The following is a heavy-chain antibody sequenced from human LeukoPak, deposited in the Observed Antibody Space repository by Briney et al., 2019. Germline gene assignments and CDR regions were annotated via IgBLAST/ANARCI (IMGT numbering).Heavy chain of an antibody. D-gene: IGHD3-22*01. V-gene: IGHV3-74*01. CDR1: GFTFSNAW. Sequence: GGSLRLSCAASGFTFSNAWMSWVRQAPGKGLVWVSRISPDGSSAIYADSVNGRFTISRDSSKNTLYLQMNSLRAEDTAVYYCAILTNYYDSGRYYSLPNFFDYWGQGTLVTVSS. J-gene: IGHJ4*02. CDR2: ISPDGSSA. CDR3: AILTNYYDSGRYYSLPNFFDY.